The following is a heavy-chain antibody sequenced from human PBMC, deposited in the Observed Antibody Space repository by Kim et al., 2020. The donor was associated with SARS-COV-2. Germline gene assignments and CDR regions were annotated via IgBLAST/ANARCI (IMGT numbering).Heavy chain of an antibody. J-gene: IGHJ5*02. CDR2: ISNSGTTI. CDR1: GFTFSNYE. CDR3: ARGTVGDTRGWFDP. Sequence: GGSLRLSCAASGFTFSNYEMNWVRQAPGKGLELLSYISNSGTTIYYADPVNGRFIVSRDNAKNSLFLQMNSLRVEDTAVYYCARGTVGDTRGWFDPWGQGSLVTVYS. D-gene: IGHD2-21*01. V-gene: IGHV3-48*03.